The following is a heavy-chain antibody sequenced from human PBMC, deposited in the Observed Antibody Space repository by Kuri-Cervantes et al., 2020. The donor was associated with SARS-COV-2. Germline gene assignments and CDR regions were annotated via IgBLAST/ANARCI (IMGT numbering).Heavy chain of an antibody. D-gene: IGHD1-26*01. J-gene: IGHJ4*02. CDR3: AGDKGGATFDY. Sequence: ASVKVSCKASGYTFTSYGISWVRQAPGQGLEWMGWISAYNGNTNYAQKLQGRVTMTTDTSTGTAYMELRGLRSDDTAVYYCAGDKGGATFDYWGQGTLVTVSS. CDR1: GYTFTSYG. V-gene: IGHV1-18*01. CDR2: ISAYNGNT.